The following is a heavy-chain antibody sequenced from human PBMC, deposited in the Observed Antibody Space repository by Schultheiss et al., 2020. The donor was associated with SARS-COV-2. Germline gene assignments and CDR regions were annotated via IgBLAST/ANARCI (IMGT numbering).Heavy chain of an antibody. CDR1: GISFSDYA. CDR3: TPGRGNPH. Sequence: GGSLRLSCSTSGISFSDYAMNWVRQAPGKGLEWVGFIRSKAFGGTTDYAASVEGRFTISRDDSKSTAYLLMNSLRTEDTGVYYCTPGRGNPHWGQGTLVTVSS. J-gene: IGHJ4*02. V-gene: IGHV3-49*04. CDR2: IRSKAFGGTT. D-gene: IGHD1-14*01.